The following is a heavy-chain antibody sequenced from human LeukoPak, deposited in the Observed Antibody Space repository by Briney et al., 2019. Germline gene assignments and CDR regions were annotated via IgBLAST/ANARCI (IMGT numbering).Heavy chain of an antibody. CDR1: GFTVSSNY. J-gene: IGHJ4*02. V-gene: IGHV3-66*02. CDR3: ARGSSLAAVARGFDY. D-gene: IGHD6-19*01. CDR2: IYSGGSA. Sequence: PGGSLRLSCAASGFTVSSNYMGWVRQAPGKGLDWVSVIYSGGSAYYADSVKGRFTISRDSPKNILHLQMNSLTAEDTAVYYCARGSSLAAVARGFDYWGQGTLVTVSS.